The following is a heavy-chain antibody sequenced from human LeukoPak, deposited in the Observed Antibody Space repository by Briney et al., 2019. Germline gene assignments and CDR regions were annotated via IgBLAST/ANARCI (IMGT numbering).Heavy chain of an antibody. CDR3: ARDRAGRKAWVEFDP. CDR1: GITVSQND. CDR2: IYADGAT. V-gene: IGHV3-66*02. Sequence: GSLRLSCAASGITVSQNDMSWVRQAPGRGLEWVPLIYADGATHYADTVKGRFTNSRYNSKNTVYLEMNSLRPEDTAVYFCARDRAGRKAWVEFDPWGQGTLVTVSS. D-gene: IGHD3-10*01. J-gene: IGHJ5*02.